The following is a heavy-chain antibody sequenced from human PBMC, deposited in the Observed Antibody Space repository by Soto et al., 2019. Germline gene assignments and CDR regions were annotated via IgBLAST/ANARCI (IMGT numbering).Heavy chain of an antibody. CDR1: GFNFGTSW. CDR2: IKGDGSAK. D-gene: IGHD3-10*01. Sequence: EVHLVESGGGLVQPGGSLRLSCAASGFNFGTSWMTWVRQVPGKGLEWVANIKGDGSAKSYLDSVRGRFTVSRDNAENSLFLQMNILRAEDTALYYCARDVSPGSSGWYFEAFDIWGQGTMVTVS. J-gene: IGHJ3*02. CDR3: ARDVSPGSSGWYFEAFDI. V-gene: IGHV3-7*05.